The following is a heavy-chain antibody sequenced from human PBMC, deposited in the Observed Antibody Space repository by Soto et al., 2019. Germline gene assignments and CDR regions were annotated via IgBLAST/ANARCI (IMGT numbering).Heavy chain of an antibody. D-gene: IGHD2-8*01. J-gene: IGHJ6*02. CDR3: ARHIRRELMVYAIQEYYYYGMDV. Sequence: GESLKISCKGSGYSFTSYWIGWVRQMPGKGLEWMGIIYPGDSDTRYSPSFQGQVTISADKSISTAYLQWSSLKASDTAMYYCARHIRRELMVYAIQEYYYYGMDVWGQGTTVTVSS. CDR1: GYSFTSYW. CDR2: IYPGDSDT. V-gene: IGHV5-51*01.